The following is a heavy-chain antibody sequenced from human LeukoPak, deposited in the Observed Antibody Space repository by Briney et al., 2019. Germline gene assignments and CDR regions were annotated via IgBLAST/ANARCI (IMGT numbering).Heavy chain of an antibody. D-gene: IGHD2-21*01. CDR1: GFTFSSYW. CDR3: ARYCGGDCYGMDV. J-gene: IGHJ6*02. Sequence: GGPLRLSCADSGFTFSSYWMSWVRQAPGKGLEWVANINQDGSEKHNVDSVKGRYTTSRDNAKNSLYLQMSSLRAEDTAVYYCARYCGGDCYGMDVWGQGTTVTVSS. CDR2: INQDGSEK. V-gene: IGHV3-7*01.